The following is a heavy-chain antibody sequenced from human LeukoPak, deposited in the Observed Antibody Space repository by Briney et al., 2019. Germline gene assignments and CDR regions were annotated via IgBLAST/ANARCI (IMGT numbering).Heavy chain of an antibody. V-gene: IGHV4-59*01. CDR2: IYYSGST. J-gene: IGHJ4*02. CDR1: GGSISSYY. CDR3: ARVGRFGELYSAPDY. Sequence: SETLSLTCTVSGGSISSYYWSWIWQPPGKGLEWIGYIYYSGSTNYNPSLKSRVTISVDTSKNQFSLKLSSVTAADTAVYYCARVGRFGELYSAPDYWGQGTLVTVSS. D-gene: IGHD3-10*01.